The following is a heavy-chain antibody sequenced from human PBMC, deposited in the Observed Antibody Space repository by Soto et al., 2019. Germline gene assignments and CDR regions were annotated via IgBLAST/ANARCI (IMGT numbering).Heavy chain of an antibody. CDR1: GGSISSGGYY. D-gene: IGHD3-10*01. V-gene: IGHV4-31*03. J-gene: IGHJ6*02. Sequence: QVQLQESGPGLVKPSQTLSLTCTVSGGSISSGGYYWSWIRQHPGKGLEWIGYIYYSGSTYYNPSLKSRVTISVDTSKNQFSLKLSSVTAADTAVYYCARDYKSKGEDYYYGMDVWGQGTTVTVSS. CDR3: ARDYKSKGEDYYYGMDV. CDR2: IYYSGST.